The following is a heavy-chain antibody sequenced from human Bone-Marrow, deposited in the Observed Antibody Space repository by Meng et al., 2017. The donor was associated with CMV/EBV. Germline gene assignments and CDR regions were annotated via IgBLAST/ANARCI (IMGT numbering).Heavy chain of an antibody. J-gene: IGHJ4*02. CDR1: GFTFSSYW. D-gene: IGHD3-22*01. CDR2: IRHDGSNK. Sequence: GESLKISCAASGFTFSSYWMSWVRQAPGKGLEWVAFIRHDGSNKYYADSVKGRFTISRDTSKNTLSLQMNSLRVEDTAIYYGAKDRAVGGYYDSSGYSDYWGQGTLVTVPS. V-gene: IGHV3-30*02. CDR3: AKDRAVGGYYDSSGYSDY.